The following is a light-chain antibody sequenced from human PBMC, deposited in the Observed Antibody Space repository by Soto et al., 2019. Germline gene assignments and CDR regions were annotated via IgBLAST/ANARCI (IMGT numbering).Light chain of an antibody. CDR2: GPS. Sequence: DLQMTQSPSFVSASVGDRVTITCRASQGISRWLAWYQQRPGKAPELLIYGPSSLQSGVPSRFSGSASVTDVTLTISSLKPEDFETYYCQQANSFPLTFGQGTRLEIK. J-gene: IGKJ5*01. V-gene: IGKV1-12*01. CDR3: QQANSFPLT. CDR1: QGISRW.